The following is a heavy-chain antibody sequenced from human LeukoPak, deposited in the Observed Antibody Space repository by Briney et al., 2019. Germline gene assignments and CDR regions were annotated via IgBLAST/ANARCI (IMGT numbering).Heavy chain of an antibody. CDR3: VGSYYHYFDY. CDR2: IGSSRSTI. V-gene: IGHV3-48*01. D-gene: IGHD3-10*01. CDR1: GFSFSSYA. J-gene: IGHJ4*02. Sequence: GESLRLSCAASGFSFSSYAMSWVRQAPGKGLEWVSYIGSSRSTIYYADSVKGRFTISRDNAKNSLYLQVNSLRAEDTAVYYCVGSYYHYFDYWGQGTLVTVSS.